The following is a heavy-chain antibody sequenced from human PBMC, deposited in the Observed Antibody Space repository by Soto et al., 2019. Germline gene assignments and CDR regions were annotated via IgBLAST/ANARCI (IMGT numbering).Heavy chain of an antibody. V-gene: IGHV3-30*18. CDR2: VSHDGRNT. J-gene: IGHJ4*02. Sequence: VQLVESGGGVVQPGRSLRLSCAASGFTFSDYAMHWVRQAPGKGLEWVAVVSHDGRNTHYAGSVKGRFTISRDSSKNTVSLEMTSLRAEDKADYYCAKGGRQWLVTSDFNYWGQGAPVTDSS. D-gene: IGHD6-19*01. CDR1: GFTFSDYA. CDR3: AKGGRQWLVTSDFNY.